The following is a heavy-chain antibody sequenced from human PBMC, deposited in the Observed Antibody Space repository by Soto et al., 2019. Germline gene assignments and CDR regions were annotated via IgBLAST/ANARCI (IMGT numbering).Heavy chain of an antibody. Sequence: ESLKISCKGSGYRFSSYWIGWVRQMPGKGLEWMGFIYPGDSETRYSPSFQGQVTISVDKSIDTAYLQWSSLQASDTGIYYCARQGSNGAFFYYALDVWGQGTTVTVSS. CDR2: IYPGDSET. J-gene: IGHJ6*02. CDR3: ARQGSNGAFFYYALDV. V-gene: IGHV5-51*01. D-gene: IGHD6-19*01. CDR1: GYRFSSYW.